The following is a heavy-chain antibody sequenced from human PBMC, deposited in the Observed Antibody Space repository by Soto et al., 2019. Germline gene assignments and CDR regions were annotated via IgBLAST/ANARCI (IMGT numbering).Heavy chain of an antibody. V-gene: IGHV1-2*04. CDR2: INPNSGGT. CDR3: AREGVATITTYYYYGMDV. D-gene: IGHD5-12*01. Sequence: ASVKVSCKASGYTFTGYYMHWVRQAPGQGLEWMGWINPNSGGTNYAQKFQGWVTMTRDTSISTAYMELSRLRSDDTAVYYCAREGVATITTYYYYGMDVWGQGTTVTVAS. CDR1: GYTFTGYY. J-gene: IGHJ6*02.